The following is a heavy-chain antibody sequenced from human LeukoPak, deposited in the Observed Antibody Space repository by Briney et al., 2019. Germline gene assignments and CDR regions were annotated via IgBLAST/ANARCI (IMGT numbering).Heavy chain of an antibody. V-gene: IGHV4-34*01. CDR1: GGAMISQD. D-gene: IGHD3-10*01. Sequence: PAESLTLSCAAYGGAMISQDWTWIRQPPGKRLEWGGEIDHSGGSNSNTSLKNRLTMSIDMSKNQFPLKLKSVTAADTAVYYCARATASGSGRAYDHWAQGTLVPVSS. CDR2: IDHSGGS. CDR3: ARATASGSGRAYDH. J-gene: IGHJ4*02.